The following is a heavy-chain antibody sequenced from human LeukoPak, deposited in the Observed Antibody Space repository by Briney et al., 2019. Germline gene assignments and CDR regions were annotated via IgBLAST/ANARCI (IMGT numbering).Heavy chain of an antibody. D-gene: IGHD5-12*01. CDR3: AKGEYRGYVTPPGY. CDR2: ISSDGSNK. CDR1: GFTFSSYG. Sequence: GGSLRLSCVASGFTFSSYGMPWVRQAPGKGLEWVAVISSDGSNKYYADSVKGRFTISRDNSKNTLYVQMNSLRGEDTAVYYCAKGEYRGYVTPPGYWGQGTLVTVSS. V-gene: IGHV3-30*18. J-gene: IGHJ4*02.